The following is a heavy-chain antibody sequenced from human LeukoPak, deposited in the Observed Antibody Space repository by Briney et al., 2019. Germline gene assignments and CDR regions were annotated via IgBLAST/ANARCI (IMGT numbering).Heavy chain of an antibody. Sequence: PGRAPRLSLATPGFTLDDYSLHLGRPAPGEGPGGVSGISWNSGSIGYADSVKGRFTISRDNAKNSLYLQMNSLRAEDTALYYCAKSQQWLVPYFQHWGQGTPVTVSS. CDR2: ISWNSGSI. CDR1: GFTLDDYS. V-gene: IGHV3-9*01. CDR3: AKSQQWLVPYFQH. J-gene: IGHJ1*01. D-gene: IGHD6-19*01.